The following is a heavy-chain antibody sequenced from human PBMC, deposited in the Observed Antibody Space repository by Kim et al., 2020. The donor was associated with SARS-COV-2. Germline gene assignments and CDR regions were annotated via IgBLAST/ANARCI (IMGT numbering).Heavy chain of an antibody. J-gene: IGHJ4*02. D-gene: IGHD3-3*01. Sequence: NYNPTLKSRVTISVDTSKNQFSLKLSSVTAAYTAVYYCARIGEEWLFFDYWGQGTLVTVSS. CDR3: ARIGEEWLFFDY. V-gene: IGHV4-59*01.